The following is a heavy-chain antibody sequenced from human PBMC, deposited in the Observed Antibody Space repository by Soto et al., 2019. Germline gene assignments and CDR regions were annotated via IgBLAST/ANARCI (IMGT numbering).Heavy chain of an antibody. D-gene: IGHD2-2*01. J-gene: IGHJ4*02. CDR2: IIPIFGTA. CDR3: AREHWYCSSTSCYATHFDY. V-gene: IGHV1-69*01. CDR1: GGTFSSYA. Sequence: QVQLVQSGAEVKKPGSSVKVSCKASGGTFSSYAISWVRQAPGQGLEWMGGIIPIFGTANYAQKFQGRVTITADESTSTDYMELSSLRSEDTAVYYCAREHWYCSSTSCYATHFDYWGQGTLVTVSS.